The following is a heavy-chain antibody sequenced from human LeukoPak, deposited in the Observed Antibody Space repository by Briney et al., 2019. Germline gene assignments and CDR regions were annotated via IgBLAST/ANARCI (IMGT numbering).Heavy chain of an antibody. Sequence: SQTLSLTCTVSGGSISSGSYYWSWIRQPAGKGLEWIGRIYTSGSTNYNPSLKSRVTISVDTSKNQFSLKLGSVTAADTAVYYCARVGGNPGGFDPWGQGTLVTVSS. J-gene: IGHJ5*02. CDR1: GGSISSGSYY. D-gene: IGHD3-16*01. CDR3: ARVGGNPGGFDP. CDR2: IYTSGST. V-gene: IGHV4-61*02.